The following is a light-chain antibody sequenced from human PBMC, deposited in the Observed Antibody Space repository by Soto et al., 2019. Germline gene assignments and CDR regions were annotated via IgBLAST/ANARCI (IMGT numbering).Light chain of an antibody. Sequence: EIVLTQSPGTLSLSPGERVTLSCRASQSISNNHLAWYQQKPGQAPRLLIHGTSNRATGIPDRFSGSGSGTDFTLTFSRLEPEDFAVYCCEYYGSSITFGGGTKVDIK. CDR2: GTS. CDR1: QSISNNH. J-gene: IGKJ4*01. CDR3: EYYGSSIT. V-gene: IGKV3-20*01.